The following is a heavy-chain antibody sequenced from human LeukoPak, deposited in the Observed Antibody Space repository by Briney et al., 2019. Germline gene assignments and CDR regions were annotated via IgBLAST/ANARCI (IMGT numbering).Heavy chain of an antibody. V-gene: IGHV3-21*01. CDR2: IRSSSTYI. CDR1: GFTFSSYS. Sequence: GGSLRLSCAASGFTFSSYSMNWVRQAPGKGLEWVSFIRSSSTYISYADSVKGRFTISRDNANNSLYLQMNSLRAEDTAVYYCARGGGRHVEYWGQGTLVTVSS. J-gene: IGHJ4*02. CDR3: ARGGGRHVEY. D-gene: IGHD3-16*01.